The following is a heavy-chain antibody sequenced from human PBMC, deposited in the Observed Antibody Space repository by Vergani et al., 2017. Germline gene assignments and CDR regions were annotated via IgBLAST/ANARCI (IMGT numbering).Heavy chain of an antibody. J-gene: IGHJ2*01. D-gene: IGHD4-17*01. CDR2: IYSGGST. V-gene: IGHV3-66*02. CDR3: ARDRGYGDSYWYFDL. Sequence: EVQLVESGGGLVQPGGSLRLSCAASGFTVSSNYMSWVRQAPGKGLEWVSVIYSGGSTYYADSVKGRFTISRDNSKNTLYLQMNSLRAEDTAVYYCARDRGYGDSYWYFDLWGRGTLVTVSS. CDR1: GFTVSSNY.